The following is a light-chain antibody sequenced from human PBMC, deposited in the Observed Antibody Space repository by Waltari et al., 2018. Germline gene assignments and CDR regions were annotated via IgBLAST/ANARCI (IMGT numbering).Light chain of an antibody. CDR1: ISDVGAYDY. CDR3: SSYSDIKQRV. V-gene: IGLV2-8*01. J-gene: IGLJ1*01. CDR2: EFS. Sequence: QSALTQPPSASGPPGQSVTISCTGSISDVGAYDYVSWYQQHPGKAPRLLIYEFSKRPSGVPSRFSGSKSGNTASLTVSGLQADDEADYYCSSYSDIKQRVFGTGTKVTVL.